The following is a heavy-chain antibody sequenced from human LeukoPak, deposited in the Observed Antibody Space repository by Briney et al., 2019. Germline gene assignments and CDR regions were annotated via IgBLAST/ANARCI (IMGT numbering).Heavy chain of an antibody. J-gene: IGHJ4*02. CDR3: TTDYGSGSYHYFNY. CDR2: IKSKTDGGTT. CDR1: GFTFSSFA. D-gene: IGHD3-10*01. Sequence: GGSLRLSCAASGFTFSSFATSWVRQAPGKGPEWVGRIKSKTDGGTTDYAAPVKGRFAISRDDSKNTLYLQMNSLKTEDTAVYYCTTDYGSGSYHYFNYWGQGTLVTVSS. V-gene: IGHV3-15*01.